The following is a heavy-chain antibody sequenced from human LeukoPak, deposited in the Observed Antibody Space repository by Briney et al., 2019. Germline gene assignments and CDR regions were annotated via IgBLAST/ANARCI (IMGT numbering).Heavy chain of an antibody. J-gene: IGHJ4*02. Sequence: GGSLRLSCAASGFTVSSNYMSWVRQAPGKGLEWVSVIYSGGSTYYADSVKGRFTISRDNSKNTLYLQMNSLRAEDTAVYYCARPFFGHGDFGYWGQGTLVTVSS. V-gene: IGHV3-53*01. CDR3: ARPFFGHGDFGY. CDR1: GFTVSSNY. CDR2: IYSGGST. D-gene: IGHD3/OR15-3a*01.